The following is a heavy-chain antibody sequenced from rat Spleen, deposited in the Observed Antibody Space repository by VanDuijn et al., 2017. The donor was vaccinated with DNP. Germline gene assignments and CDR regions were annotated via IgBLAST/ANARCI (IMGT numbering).Heavy chain of an antibody. D-gene: IGHD1-5*01. CDR1: GFSLTSYG. CDR2: ISNGGST. CDR3: TREGQPNWFDN. J-gene: IGHJ3*01. V-gene: IGHV2S12*01. Sequence: QVQLKESGPGLVQPSQTLSLTCTVSGFSLTSYGVSWVRQPPGKGLEWIAAISNGGSTYYNSGLKSRLSISRDTSKSQVFLKMNSLQTEDTAIYFCTREGQPNWFDNWGQGTLVTVSS.